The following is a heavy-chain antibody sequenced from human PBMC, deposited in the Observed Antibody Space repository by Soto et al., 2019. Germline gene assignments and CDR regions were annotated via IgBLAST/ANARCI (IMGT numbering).Heavy chain of an antibody. D-gene: IGHD4-17*01. CDR3: ARLGDYGDYGYYYYYMDV. Sequence: PGESLKISCKGSGYSFTSYWIGWVRQMPGKGLEWMGIIYPGDSDTRYSPSFQGQVTISADKSISTAYLQWSSLKASDTATYYCARLGDYGDYGYYYYYMDVWGKGTTVTVSS. V-gene: IGHV5-51*01. J-gene: IGHJ6*03. CDR2: IYPGDSDT. CDR1: GYSFTSYW.